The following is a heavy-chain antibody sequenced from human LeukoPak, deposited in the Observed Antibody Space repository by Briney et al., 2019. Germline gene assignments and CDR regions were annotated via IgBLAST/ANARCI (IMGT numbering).Heavy chain of an antibody. V-gene: IGHV1-2*06. CDR1: GYTFTGYY. D-gene: IGHD3-10*01. Sequence: GASVTVSCKASGYTFTGYYMHWVRQAPGQGLEWMGRINPNSGGTNYAQKFQGRVTMTRDTSISTAYMELSRLRSDDTAVYYCARFRGDPEAYFDYWGQGTLVTVSS. CDR2: INPNSGGT. J-gene: IGHJ4*02. CDR3: ARFRGDPEAYFDY.